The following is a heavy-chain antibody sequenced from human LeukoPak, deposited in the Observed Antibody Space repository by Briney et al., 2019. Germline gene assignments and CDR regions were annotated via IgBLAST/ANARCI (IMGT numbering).Heavy chain of an antibody. Sequence: SETLSLTCTVSGGSISSGSYYWSWIRQPAGKGLEWIGRIYTSGSTNYNPSLKSRVTISVDTSKNQFSLKLSSVTAADTAVYYCARDLIQLWLEGYYYYMDVWGKGTTVTVSS. V-gene: IGHV4-61*02. CDR1: GGSISSGSYY. D-gene: IGHD5-18*01. CDR2: IYTSGST. J-gene: IGHJ6*03. CDR3: ARDLIQLWLEGYYYYMDV.